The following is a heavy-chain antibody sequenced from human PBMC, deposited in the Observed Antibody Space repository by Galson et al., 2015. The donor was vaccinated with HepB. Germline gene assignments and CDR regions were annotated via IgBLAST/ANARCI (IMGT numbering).Heavy chain of an antibody. CDR1: GFTFSSYS. J-gene: IGHJ4*02. V-gene: IGHV3-21*01. CDR2: ISSSSSYI. Sequence: SLRLSXXXSGFTFSSYSMNWXRQAPGKGLEWXSSISSSSSYIYYADSVKGRFTISRDNAKNSLYLQMNSLRAEDTAVYYCARDRPSTVAGFDYWGQGTLVTVSS. D-gene: IGHD6-19*01. CDR3: ARDRPSTVAGFDY.